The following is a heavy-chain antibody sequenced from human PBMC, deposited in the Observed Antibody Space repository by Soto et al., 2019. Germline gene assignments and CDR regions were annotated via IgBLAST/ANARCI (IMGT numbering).Heavy chain of an antibody. V-gene: IGHV3-23*01. Sequence: GGSLRLSCAASGFTFSSYAMSWVRQAPGKGLEWVSAISGSGGSTYYADSVKGRFTISRDNSKNTLYLQMNSLRAEDTAVYYCAKSPGIAVAGSYYYYHFMDVWGKGTTVTVSS. D-gene: IGHD6-19*01. CDR3: AKSPGIAVAGSYYYYHFMDV. CDR2: ISGSGGST. CDR1: GFTFSSYA. J-gene: IGHJ6*03.